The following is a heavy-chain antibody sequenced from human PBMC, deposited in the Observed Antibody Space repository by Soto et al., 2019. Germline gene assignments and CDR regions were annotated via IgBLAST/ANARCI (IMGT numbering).Heavy chain of an antibody. D-gene: IGHD2-2*01. CDR3: ARERVVVPAAISSVYYYYGMDV. Sequence: SETLSLTGTVSGGAISSGGYYWSFIRHHPGKGLECIGSIYHSGSTYYNPSLKSRVTISVDTSKNQFSLKLSSVTAADTAVSYCARERVVVPAAISSVYYYYGMDVWGKGTTVTVSS. CDR1: GGAISSGGYY. J-gene: IGHJ6*04. V-gene: IGHV4-39*07. CDR2: IYHSGST.